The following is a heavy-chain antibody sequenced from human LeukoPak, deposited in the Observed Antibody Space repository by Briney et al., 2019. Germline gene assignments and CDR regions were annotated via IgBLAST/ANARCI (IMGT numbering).Heavy chain of an antibody. CDR1: GGSFSGYY. CDR2: INHSGST. CDR3: ARTTYSSSRTFDY. Sequence: SETLSLTCAVYGGSFSGYYWSWIRQPPGKGLEWIGEINHSGSTNYNPSLKSRVTISVDTSKNQFSLNLSSVTAADTAVYYCARTTYSSSRTFDYWGQGTLVTVSS. J-gene: IGHJ4*02. V-gene: IGHV4-34*01. D-gene: IGHD6-13*01.